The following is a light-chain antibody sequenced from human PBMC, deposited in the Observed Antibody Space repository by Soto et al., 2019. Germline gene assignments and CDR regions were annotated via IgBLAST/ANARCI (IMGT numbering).Light chain of an antibody. V-gene: IGLV2-11*01. CDR3: CSYAGTYTLWV. Sequence: QSALTQPASVSGSPRQSITISCTGASSDVGGYTYVSWYQQHPGKAPKLMIYEVTKRPSGVPDRFSGSKSGNTASLTISGLQAEDEADYYCCSYAGTYTLWVFGGGTQLTVL. CDR2: EVT. CDR1: SSDVGGYTY. J-gene: IGLJ3*02.